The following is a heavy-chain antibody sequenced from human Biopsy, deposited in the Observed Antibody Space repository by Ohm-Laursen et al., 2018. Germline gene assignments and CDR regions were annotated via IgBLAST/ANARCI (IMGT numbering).Heavy chain of an antibody. D-gene: IGHD3-9*01. CDR1: GYTFTGYY. CDR2: INPKSGGT. V-gene: IGHV1-2*02. J-gene: IGHJ4*02. CDR3: AIDGNDFLTDYLEIDQ. Sequence: SVKVSCKASGYTFTGYYLHWVRQAPGQGLEWMGWINPKSGGTHYLEKFRGRVTMTRDTSISTAYMEVNSLRSDDTAVYYCAIDGNDFLTDYLEIDQWGQGTLVTVSS.